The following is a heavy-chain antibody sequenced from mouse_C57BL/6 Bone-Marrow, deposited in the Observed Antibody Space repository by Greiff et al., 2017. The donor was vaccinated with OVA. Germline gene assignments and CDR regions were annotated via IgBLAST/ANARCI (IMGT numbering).Heavy chain of an antibody. CDR2: IYPRSGNT. Sequence: VKLMESGAELARPGASVKLSCKASGYTFTSYGISWVKQRTGQGLEWIGEIYPRSGNTYYNEKFKGKATLTADKSSSTAYMELRSLTSEDSAVYFCARRGLPHFDYWGQGTTLTVSS. CDR3: ARRGLPHFDY. J-gene: IGHJ2*01. V-gene: IGHV1-81*01. D-gene: IGHD2-2*01. CDR1: GYTFTSYG.